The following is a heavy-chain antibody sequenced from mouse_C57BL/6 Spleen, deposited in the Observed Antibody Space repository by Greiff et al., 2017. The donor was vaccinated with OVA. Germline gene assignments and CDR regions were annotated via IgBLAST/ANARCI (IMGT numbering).Heavy chain of an antibody. D-gene: IGHD2-3*01. Sequence: VKLQQPGAELVKPGASVKLSCKASGYTFTSYWMQWVKQRPGRGLEWIGEIDPSDSYTNYNQKFKGKATLTVDTSSSTAYMQLSSLTSEDSAVYYCARWGLLHYFDYWGQGTTLTVSS. CDR3: ARWGLLHYFDY. V-gene: IGHV1-50*01. J-gene: IGHJ2*01. CDR2: IDPSDSYT. CDR1: GYTFTSYW.